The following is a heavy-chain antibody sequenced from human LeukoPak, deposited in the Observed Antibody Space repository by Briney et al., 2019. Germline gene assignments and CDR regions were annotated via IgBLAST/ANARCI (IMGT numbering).Heavy chain of an antibody. CDR1: GYSISSGYY. CDR3: ARDPRD. V-gene: IGHV4-61*02. J-gene: IGHJ4*02. CDR2: IYTSGST. Sequence: PSETLSLTCTVSGYSISSGYYWSWIRQPAGKGLEWIGRIYTSGSTNYNPSLKSRVTISVDSSKNQFSLNLSSVTAADTAVYYCARDPRDWGQGILVTVSS.